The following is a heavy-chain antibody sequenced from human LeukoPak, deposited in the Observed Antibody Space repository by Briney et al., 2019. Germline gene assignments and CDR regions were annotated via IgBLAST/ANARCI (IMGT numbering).Heavy chain of an antibody. CDR2: MNPNSGNA. CDR1: GYTFTSYD. J-gene: IGHJ4*02. Sequence: ASVKVSCKASGYTFTSYDINWVRQATGQGLEWMGWMNPNSGNAGYSQKFQDRVTMTRDTSTSTGYMELSSLRSEDTAVYYCARGAWYSSAYTALHYFGYWGQGTLVTVSS. D-gene: IGHD6-19*01. CDR3: ARGAWYSSAYTALHYFGY. V-gene: IGHV1-8*01.